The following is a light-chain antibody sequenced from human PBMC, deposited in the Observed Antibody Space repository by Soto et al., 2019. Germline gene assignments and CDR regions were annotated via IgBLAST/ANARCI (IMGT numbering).Light chain of an antibody. CDR3: MQALQTPV. CDR1: QSLLHSNGYNY. CDR2: LGS. J-gene: IGKJ4*01. Sequence: DIVMTQSPLSLPVTPGEPASISCRSSQSLLHSNGYNYLDWYLQKPGQSPQLLIYLGSNRASGVPDRFSGSGSGTDFTLKISRVEAEDVGVYYCMQALQTPVFGGGTKADIK. V-gene: IGKV2-28*01.